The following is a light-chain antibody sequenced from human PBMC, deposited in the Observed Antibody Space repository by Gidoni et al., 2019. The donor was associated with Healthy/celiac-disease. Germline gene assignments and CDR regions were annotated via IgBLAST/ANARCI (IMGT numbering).Light chain of an antibody. CDR1: QSISSY. Sequence: DIQMTQSPSSLSASVGDRVTITCRASQSISSYLNWYQQKPGKAPKLLIYAAPSLQSGVPSRSSGSGSGTDFTLTISSLQPEDFATYYCQQSYSTLMYTFGQGTKLEIK. CDR3: QQSYSTLMYT. J-gene: IGKJ2*01. V-gene: IGKV1-39*01. CDR2: AAP.